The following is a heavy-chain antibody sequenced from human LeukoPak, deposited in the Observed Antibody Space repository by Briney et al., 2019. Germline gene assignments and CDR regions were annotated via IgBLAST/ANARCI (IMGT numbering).Heavy chain of an antibody. D-gene: IGHD3-16*02. J-gene: IGHJ4*02. Sequence: GASVKLSCKASGYTFTGYYMHWVRQAPGQGHGLMGGINTNSGGIKYAQKFQGRVTMTSDTSINTVYMELSRLRSDDTAMYYCARDLSSGELSFDYWGQGALVTVSS. CDR3: ARDLSSGELSFDY. CDR2: INTNSGGI. V-gene: IGHV1-2*02. CDR1: GYTFTGYY.